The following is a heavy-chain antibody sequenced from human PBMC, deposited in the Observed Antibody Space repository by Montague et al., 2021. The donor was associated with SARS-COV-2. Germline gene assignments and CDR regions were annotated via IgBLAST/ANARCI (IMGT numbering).Heavy chain of an antibody. CDR2: IKDAGSQK. V-gene: IGHV3-7*01. Sequence: SLRLSCAAFGFTFSSFGVSWVRQAPGKGLEWVANIKDAGSQKYYMDSVKGRFTISRDNAKNSLYLQMNSLTDEDTAVYYCAREEKWGQGTRVTVSS. CDR3: AREEK. J-gene: IGHJ4*02. CDR1: GFTFSSFG.